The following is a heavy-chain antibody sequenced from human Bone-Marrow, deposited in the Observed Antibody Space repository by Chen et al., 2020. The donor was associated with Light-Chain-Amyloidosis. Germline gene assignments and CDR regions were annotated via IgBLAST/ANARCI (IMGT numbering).Heavy chain of an antibody. CDR3: SRATVVTSSIGFFDS. J-gene: IGHJ4*02. CDR1: GGSINSASYY. Sequence: QVQLQESGPGLVKPSQTLSLTCTVSGGSINSASYYWGWSRQHPGKGLEGIGYRYYRWSTYSNPSLGPRVTISLATSPNPFSLRLNSVTAADTSVYYCSRATVVTSSIGFFDSWGQGTLVTVSS. CDR2: RYYRWST. V-gene: IGHV4-31*03. D-gene: IGHD2-15*01.